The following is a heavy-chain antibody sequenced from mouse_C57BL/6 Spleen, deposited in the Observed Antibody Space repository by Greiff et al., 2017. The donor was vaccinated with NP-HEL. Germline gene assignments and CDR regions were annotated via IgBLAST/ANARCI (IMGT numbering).Heavy chain of an antibody. V-gene: IGHV5-4*01. D-gene: IGHD2-4*01. J-gene: IGHJ1*03. CDR2: ISDGGSYT. Sequence: EVHLVESGGGLVKPGGSLKLSCAASGFTFSSYAMSWVRQTPEKRLEWVATISDGGSYTYYPDNVKGRFTISRDNAKNNLYLQMSHLKSEDTAMYYCAREGAPYDYDYFDVWGTGTTVTVSS. CDR3: AREGAPYDYDYFDV. CDR1: GFTFSSYA.